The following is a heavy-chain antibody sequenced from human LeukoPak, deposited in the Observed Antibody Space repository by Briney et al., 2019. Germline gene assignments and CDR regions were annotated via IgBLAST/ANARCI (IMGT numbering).Heavy chain of an antibody. CDR1: GFTFSSYA. CDR2: ISGSGGST. D-gene: IGHD3-22*01. Sequence: PGGSLRLSCAASGFTFSSYAMSWVRQAPGKGLEWVSAISGSGGSTYYADSVRGRFTISRDNSKNTLYLQMNSLRAEDTAVYYCAKTPGDSSGYYYYYYYMDVWGKGTTVTVSS. CDR3: AKTPGDSSGYYYYYYYMDV. J-gene: IGHJ6*03. V-gene: IGHV3-23*01.